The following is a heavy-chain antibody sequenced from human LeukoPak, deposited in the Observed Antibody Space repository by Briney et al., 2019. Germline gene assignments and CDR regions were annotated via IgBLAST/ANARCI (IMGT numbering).Heavy chain of an antibody. CDR2: INPSGGST. Sequence: ASVKVSCKASGYTFTSYYMHWVRQAPGQGLEWMGIINPSGGSTSYAQKFQGRVTMTRDTFTSTVYMELSSLRSEDTAVYYCARHSGSYRDFDYWGQGILVTVSS. CDR1: GYTFTSYY. D-gene: IGHD1-26*01. V-gene: IGHV1-46*01. CDR3: ARHSGSYRDFDY. J-gene: IGHJ4*02.